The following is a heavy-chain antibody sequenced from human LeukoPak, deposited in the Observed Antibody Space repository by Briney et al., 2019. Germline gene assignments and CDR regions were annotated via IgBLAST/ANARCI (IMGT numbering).Heavy chain of an antibody. J-gene: IGHJ4*02. D-gene: IGHD5-24*01. CDR2: INHSGST. V-gene: IGHV4-34*01. CDR1: GGSISSYY. Sequence: SETLSLTCTVSGGSISSYYWSWIRQPPGKGLEWIGEINHSGSTNYNPSLKSRVTISVDTSKNQFSLKLSSVTAADTAVYYCARRGNGYNTLNYWGQGTLVTVSS. CDR3: ARRGNGYNTLNY.